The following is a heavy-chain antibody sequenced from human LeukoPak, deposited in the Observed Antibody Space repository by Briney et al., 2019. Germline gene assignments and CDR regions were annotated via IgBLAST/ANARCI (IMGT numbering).Heavy chain of an antibody. J-gene: IGHJ4*02. CDR2: IYPADFNT. Sequence: GESLKISCKASGYSFTSSYWIGWVRQTPGKGLEWMGVIYPADFNTIYSPSFQGQVTISADKSISTAYLQWTSLKASDSAMYYCVGRPAGPRTFDYWGQGTLVTVSS. CDR3: VGRPAGPRTFDY. V-gene: IGHV5-51*01. CDR1: GYSFTSSYW. D-gene: IGHD2-2*01.